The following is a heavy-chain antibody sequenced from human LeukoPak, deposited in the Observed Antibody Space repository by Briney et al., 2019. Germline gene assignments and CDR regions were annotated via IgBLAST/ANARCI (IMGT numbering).Heavy chain of an antibody. V-gene: IGHV1-18*01. D-gene: IGHD6-19*01. CDR1: GYTFTSYG. J-gene: IGHJ4*02. Sequence: ASVKVSCKASGYTFTSYGISWVRQAPGQGLEWIGWISAYNGNTNYAQKLQGRVTMTTDTSTSTAYMELRSLRSDDTAVYYCARDSGIAVAGTPDYWGQGTLVTVSS. CDR2: ISAYNGNT. CDR3: ARDSGIAVAGTPDY.